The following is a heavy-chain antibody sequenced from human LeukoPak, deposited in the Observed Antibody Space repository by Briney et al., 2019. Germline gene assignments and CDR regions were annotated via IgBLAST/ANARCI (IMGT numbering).Heavy chain of an antibody. D-gene: IGHD6-13*01. J-gene: IGHJ4*02. CDR3: AREVGYSSSWSPPGSD. Sequence: ADSVKGRFTISRDNSKNTLYLQMNSLRAEDTAVYYCAREVGYSSSWSPPGSDWGQGTLVTVSS. V-gene: IGHV3-30*03.